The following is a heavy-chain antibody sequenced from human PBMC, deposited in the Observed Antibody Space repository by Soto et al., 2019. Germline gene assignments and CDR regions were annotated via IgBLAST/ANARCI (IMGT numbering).Heavy chain of an antibody. CDR3: ARDGAVAGDSNFDY. CDR2: INAGNGNT. Sequence: ASVKVSCKASGYTFTRYAMHWVRQAPGQRLEWMGWINAGNGNTKYSQKFQGRVTITTDTSASTAYMELSSLRSEDTAVYYCARDGAVAGDSNFDYWGQGTMVTVYS. CDR1: GYTFTRYA. V-gene: IGHV1-3*01. J-gene: IGHJ4*02. D-gene: IGHD6-19*01.